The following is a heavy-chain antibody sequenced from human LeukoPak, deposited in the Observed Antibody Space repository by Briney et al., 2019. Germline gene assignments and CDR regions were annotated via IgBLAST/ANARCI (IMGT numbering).Heavy chain of an antibody. V-gene: IGHV3-48*01. J-gene: IGHJ4*02. CDR3: ARVSSCLDY. CDR2: ISSSSSTI. CDR1: GFTFSSYS. D-gene: IGHD6-13*01. Sequence: PGGSLKLSYAASGFTFSSYSVNWVRQAPGKGLEWVSYISSSSSTIYYADSVKGRFTISRDNAKNSLYLQMNSLRAEDTAVYYCARVSSCLDYWGQGTLVTVSS.